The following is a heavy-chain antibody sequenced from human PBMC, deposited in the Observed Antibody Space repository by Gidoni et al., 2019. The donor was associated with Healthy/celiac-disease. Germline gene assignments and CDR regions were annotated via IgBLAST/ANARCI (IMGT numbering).Heavy chain of an antibody. CDR1: GFTFDDYA. J-gene: IGHJ4*02. V-gene: IGHV3-9*01. Sequence: EVQLVESGGGLVQPGRSLRLSCAASGFTFDDYAMHWVRQAPGKGLEWVSGISWNSGSIGYADSVKGRFTISRDNAKNSLYLQMNSLRAEDTALYYCAKDISPIDYYDSSGSGGLDYWGQGTLVTVSS. CDR3: AKDISPIDYYDSSGSGGLDY. D-gene: IGHD3-22*01. CDR2: ISWNSGSI.